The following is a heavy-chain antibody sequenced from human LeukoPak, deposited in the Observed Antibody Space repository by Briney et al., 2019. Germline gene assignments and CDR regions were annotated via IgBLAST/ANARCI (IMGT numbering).Heavy chain of an antibody. CDR2: ISYDGSGK. CDR3: ARDHERGSGDNWAVNRFDP. Sequence: GGSLRLSCAASGFTFNTYAMHWVRQAPGKGLERVAVISYDGSGKYYTDSVKGRFTISRDNSENTLYLQMNSLRPEDSAVYYCARDHERGSGDNWAVNRFDPWGQGTLVTVSS. D-gene: IGHD3-10*01. V-gene: IGHV3-30*04. J-gene: IGHJ5*02. CDR1: GFTFNTYA.